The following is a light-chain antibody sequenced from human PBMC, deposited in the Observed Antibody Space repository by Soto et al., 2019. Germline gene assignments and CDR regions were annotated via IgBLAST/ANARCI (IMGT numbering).Light chain of an antibody. V-gene: IGKV3-20*01. Sequence: IVLTQSPVTLSLSPGERATLPCRASQGVNSTYVAWYQQKPGQAPRLLIYAASIRATGIPDRFSGSGSGTDFILTISRLEPEDFVVYYCQHYGSSFTFGPGTKVDIK. CDR1: QGVNSTY. J-gene: IGKJ3*01. CDR2: AAS. CDR3: QHYGSSFT.